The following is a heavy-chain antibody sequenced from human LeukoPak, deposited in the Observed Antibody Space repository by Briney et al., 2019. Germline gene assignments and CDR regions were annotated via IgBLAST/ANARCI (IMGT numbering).Heavy chain of an antibody. V-gene: IGHV4-4*07. CDR1: GGSISSYY. D-gene: IGHD3-10*02. CDR3: ASLRIVRGVIISYYYGMDV. J-gene: IGHJ6*02. CDR2: ISTSGST. Sequence: SETLSLTCTVSGGSISSYYWRWIRQPAGKGLEWIGRISTSGSTNYNPSLKSRVTMSVDTSKNQFSLKLSSVTAADTAVYYCASLRIVRGVIISYYYGMDVWGQGTTGTVSS.